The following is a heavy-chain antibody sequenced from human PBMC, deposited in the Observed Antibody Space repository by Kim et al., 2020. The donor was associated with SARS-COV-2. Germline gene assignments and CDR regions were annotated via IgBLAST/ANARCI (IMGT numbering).Heavy chain of an antibody. D-gene: IGHD2-15*01. Sequence: SVKVSCKASGGTFSSYAISWVRQAPGQGLEWMGGIIPIFGTANYAQKFQGRVTITADESTSTAYMELSSLRSEDTAVYYCARDIWGCSGGSCYYYYYGMDVWGQGTTVTVSS. J-gene: IGHJ6*02. CDR1: GGTFSSYA. V-gene: IGHV1-69*13. CDR2: IIPIFGTA. CDR3: ARDIWGCSGGSCYYYYYGMDV.